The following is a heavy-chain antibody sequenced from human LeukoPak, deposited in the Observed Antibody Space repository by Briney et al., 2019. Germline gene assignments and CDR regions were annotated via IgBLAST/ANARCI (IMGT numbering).Heavy chain of an antibody. D-gene: IGHD1-26*01. Sequence: GGSLRLSCSASGFTFSSYAMHWVRQAPGKGLEYVSAISSNGGSTYYADSVKGRFTISRDNSKNSLYLQMNSLRAEDTAVYYCARERAALVGAFDIWGQGTMVTVSS. V-gene: IGHV3-64*04. CDR1: GFTFSSYA. CDR2: ISSNGGST. CDR3: ARERAALVGAFDI. J-gene: IGHJ3*02.